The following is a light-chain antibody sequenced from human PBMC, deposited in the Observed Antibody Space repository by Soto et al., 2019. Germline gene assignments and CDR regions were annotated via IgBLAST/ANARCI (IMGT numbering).Light chain of an antibody. CDR1: QSVLYNSNNKNH. J-gene: IGKJ2*01. CDR2: GAS. Sequence: DFVMTQAPDSLAVSLGERATINCKSSQSVLYNSNNKNHLGWFQQKPGHPPKLLIYGASFRPSGVPDRFSGSGSGIDFTLTISSLQAEEVAVYYCQQYYSIPYTFGQGTKLEI. CDR3: QQYYSIPYT. V-gene: IGKV4-1*01.